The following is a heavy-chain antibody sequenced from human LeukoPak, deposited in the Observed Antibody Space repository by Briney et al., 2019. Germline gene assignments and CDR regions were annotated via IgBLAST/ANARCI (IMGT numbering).Heavy chain of an antibody. CDR1: GGSFSGYY. Sequence: PSETLSLTCAVYGGSFSGYYWSWIRQPPGKGLEWIGEIIHSGRTNYNPSLKSRVTISADTSKNQFSLKLTSMTAADTAVYYCARDSRYYYDSSGYHGAFDIWGQGTMVTVSS. V-gene: IGHV4-34*12. CDR2: IIHSGRT. D-gene: IGHD3-22*01. J-gene: IGHJ3*02. CDR3: ARDSRYYYDSSGYHGAFDI.